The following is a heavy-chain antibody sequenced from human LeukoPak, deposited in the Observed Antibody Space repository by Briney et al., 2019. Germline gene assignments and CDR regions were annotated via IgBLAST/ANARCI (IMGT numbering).Heavy chain of an antibody. V-gene: IGHV1-2*04. CDR1: GYTFTGYY. CDR3: ASPDEGRSWFSVTFDY. Sequence: ASVKVSCKASGYTFTGYYMHWVRQAPGQGLEWMGWINPNSGGTNYAQKFQGWVTMTRDTSISTAYMELSRLRSDDTAVYYCASPDEGRSWFSVTFDYWGQGTLVTVSS. D-gene: IGHD6-13*01. J-gene: IGHJ4*02. CDR2: INPNSGGT.